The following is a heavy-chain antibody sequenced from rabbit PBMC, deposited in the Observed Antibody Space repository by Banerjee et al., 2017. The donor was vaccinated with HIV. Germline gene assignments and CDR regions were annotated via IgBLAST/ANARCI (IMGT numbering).Heavy chain of an antibody. CDR1: GFSFSSSYW. CDR2: IDAGSSGSI. V-gene: IGHV1S40*01. Sequence: QSLEESGGDLVKPGASLTLTCTASGFSFSSSYWMYWVRQAPGKGLEWIACIDAGSSGSIYYASWAKGRFTISKTSSTTVTLQMTSLTAADTATYFCARWPDNSGYFDLWGPGTLVTVS. D-gene: IGHD1-1*01. J-gene: IGHJ4*01. CDR3: ARWPDNSGYFDL.